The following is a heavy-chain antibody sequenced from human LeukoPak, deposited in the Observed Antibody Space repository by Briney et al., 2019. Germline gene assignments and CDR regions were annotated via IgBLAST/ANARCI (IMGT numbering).Heavy chain of an antibody. CDR1: GFTFSSYS. CDR2: ISSSSSTI. CDR3: ARVTGYYYYGMDV. Sequence: SGGSLRLSCAASGFTFSSYSMNWVRQAPWKGLEWVSYISSSSSTIYYADSVKGRLTISRDNAKNSLYLQMNSLRAEDTAVYYCARVTGYYYYGMDVWGQGTTVTVSS. D-gene: IGHD7-27*01. J-gene: IGHJ6*02. V-gene: IGHV3-48*04.